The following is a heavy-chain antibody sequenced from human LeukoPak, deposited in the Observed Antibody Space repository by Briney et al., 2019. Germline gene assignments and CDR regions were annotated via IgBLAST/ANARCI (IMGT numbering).Heavy chain of an antibody. V-gene: IGHV6-1*01. J-gene: IGHJ3*02. D-gene: IGHD6-13*01. CDR1: GDSVSGNSAA. CDR2: TYYRSKWYN. CDR3: AGDSDGNYALDI. Sequence: SQTLSLTRAISGDSVSGNSAAWNWSRQSPSRGLEWLGRTYYRSKWYNDYAVSVKSRVTINPDTSKNQFSLQLNSVTPEDTAVYYCAGDSDGNYALDIGARGTMVTVSS.